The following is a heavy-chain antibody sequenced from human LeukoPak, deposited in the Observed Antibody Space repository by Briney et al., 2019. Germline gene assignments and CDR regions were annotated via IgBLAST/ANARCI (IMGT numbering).Heavy chain of an antibody. CDR2: VHYSGGS. D-gene: IGHD2-2*01. CDR3: ARDIVVVPAAPPHRVNAFDI. V-gene: IGHV4-39*07. Sequence: SETLSLTCTVSGGSISSSTYYWGWIRQSPGKGLEWIGSVHYSGGSYYNPSLKSRVTISLNTSKNQFSLKLSSVTAADTAVYYCARDIVVVPAAPPHRVNAFDIWGQGTMVTVSS. J-gene: IGHJ3*02. CDR1: GGSISSSTYY.